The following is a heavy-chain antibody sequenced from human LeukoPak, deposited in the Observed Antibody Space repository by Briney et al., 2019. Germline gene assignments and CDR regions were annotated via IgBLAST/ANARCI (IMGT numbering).Heavy chain of an antibody. J-gene: IGHJ4*02. CDR2: IYSGGST. Sequence: GGSLRLSCAASGFTVSSNYMSWVRRAPGKGLEWVSVIYSGGSTYYADSVKGRFTISRDNSKNTLYLQMNSLRAEDTAVYYCASTYNWNDGDYWGQGTLVTVSS. V-gene: IGHV3-53*01. D-gene: IGHD1-1*01. CDR3: ASTYNWNDGDY. CDR1: GFTVSSNY.